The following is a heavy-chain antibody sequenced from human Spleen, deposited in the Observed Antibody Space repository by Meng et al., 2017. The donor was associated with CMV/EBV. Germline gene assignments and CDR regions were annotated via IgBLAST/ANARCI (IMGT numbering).Heavy chain of an antibody. J-gene: IGHJ6*02. V-gene: IGHV3-30*04. CDR3: ARSGYNGYGLDV. CDR2: ITSNGFNK. Sequence: GESLQISCAASGLTFSTSALHWVRQAPGMGLQWVSLITSNGFNKYYADSVKGRFTISRDNSKNTVDLQMSSLRVDDTAVYYCARSGYNGYGLDVWGQGTTVTVSS. CDR1: GLTFSTSA. D-gene: IGHD5-24*01.